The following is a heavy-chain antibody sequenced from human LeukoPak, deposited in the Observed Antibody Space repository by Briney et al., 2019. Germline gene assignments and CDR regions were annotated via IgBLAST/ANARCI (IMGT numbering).Heavy chain of an antibody. J-gene: IGHJ4*02. CDR1: GYTFTGYY. Sequence: GASVTVSCKASGYTFTGYYMHWVRQAPGQGLGWMGWINPNSGGTNYAQKFQGRVTMTRDTSISTAYMELSRLRSDDTAVYYCARGPYGSGSYRFFDYWGQGTLVTVSS. CDR2: INPNSGGT. D-gene: IGHD3-10*01. V-gene: IGHV1-2*02. CDR3: ARGPYGSGSYRFFDY.